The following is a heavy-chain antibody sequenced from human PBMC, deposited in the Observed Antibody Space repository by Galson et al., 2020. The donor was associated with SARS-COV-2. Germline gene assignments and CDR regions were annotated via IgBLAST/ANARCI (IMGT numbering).Heavy chain of an antibody. CDR2: ISSSSSYT. CDR1: GFTFSDYY. CDR3: ARDFPVAAYYYYYGMDV. D-gene: IGHD6-19*01. J-gene: IGHJ6*02. V-gene: IGHV3-11*06. Sequence: TGGSLRLSCAASGFTFSDYYMSWIRQAPGKGLEWVSYISSSSSYTNYADSVQGRFTISRDNAKNSLYLQMNSLRAEDTAVYYCARDFPVAAYYYYYGMDVWGQGTTVTISS.